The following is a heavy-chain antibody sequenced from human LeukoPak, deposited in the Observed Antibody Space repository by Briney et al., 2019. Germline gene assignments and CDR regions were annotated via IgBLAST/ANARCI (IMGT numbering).Heavy chain of an antibody. V-gene: IGHV3-48*01. CDR1: GFTFSSYS. CDR3: ARGSSSALAFDI. Sequence: GGSLRLSCAASGFTFSSYSMNWVRQAPGKGLERVSYISSSSSTIYYADSVKGRFTISRDNAKNSLYLQMNSLRAEDTAVYYCARGSSSALAFDIWGQGTMVTVSS. D-gene: IGHD6-6*01. CDR2: ISSSSSTI. J-gene: IGHJ3*02.